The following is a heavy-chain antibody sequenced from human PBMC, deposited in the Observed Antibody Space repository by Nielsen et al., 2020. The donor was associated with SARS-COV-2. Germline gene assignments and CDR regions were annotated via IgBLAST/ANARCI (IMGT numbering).Heavy chain of an antibody. D-gene: IGHD6-13*01. CDR3: ALGVMDV. Sequence: GESLKISCAVSGVTFSTYGMNWVRQAPGKGLEWVAHISSNGWTPYYADSVRGRFTISRDNAKDSLYLQMNNLRAEDTAVYYCALGVMDVWGQGTTVTVSS. J-gene: IGHJ6*02. CDR2: ISSNGWTP. V-gene: IGHV3-48*01. CDR1: GVTFSTYG.